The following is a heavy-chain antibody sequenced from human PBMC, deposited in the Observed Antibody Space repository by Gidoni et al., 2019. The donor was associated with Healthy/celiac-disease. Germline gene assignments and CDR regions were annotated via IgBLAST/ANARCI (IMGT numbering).Heavy chain of an antibody. CDR2: IYYSGST. D-gene: IGHD3-22*01. Sequence: GGSISSSSYYWGWIRQPPGKGLEWIGSIYYSGSTYYNPSLKSRVTISVDTSKNQFSLKLSSVTAADTAVYYCARHGQDSSGSFWFDPWGQGTLVTVSS. CDR3: ARHGQDSSGSFWFDP. J-gene: IGHJ5*02. CDR1: GGSISSSSYY. V-gene: IGHV4-39*01.